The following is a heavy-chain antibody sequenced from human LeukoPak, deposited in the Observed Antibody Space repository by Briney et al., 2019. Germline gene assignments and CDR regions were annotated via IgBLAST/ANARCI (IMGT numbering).Heavy chain of an antibody. CDR2: INHSGST. D-gene: IGHD3-22*01. CDR3: ARGRRGYYDSSDGRIFDY. J-gene: IGHJ4*02. V-gene: IGHV4-34*01. CDR1: GGSFSGYY. Sequence: SETLSLTCAVYGGSFSGYYWSWIRQPPGKGLEWIGEINHSGSTNYNPSLKSRVTISVDTSKNQFSLKLSSVTAADTAVYYCARGRRGYYDSSDGRIFDYWGQGTLVTVSS.